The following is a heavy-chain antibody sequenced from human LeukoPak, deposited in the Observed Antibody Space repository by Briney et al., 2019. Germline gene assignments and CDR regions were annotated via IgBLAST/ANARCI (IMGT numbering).Heavy chain of an antibody. J-gene: IGHJ6*04. CDR2: ISYDGSNK. Sequence: PGGSLRLSCAASGFTFSSYGMHWVRQAPGKGLEWVAVISYDGSNKYYADSVKGRFTISRDNSKNTLYLQMNSLRAEDTAVYYCAKEGYYGSTTGRLKDGMDVWGKGTTVTASS. CDR3: AKEGYYGSTTGRLKDGMDV. D-gene: IGHD3-10*01. CDR1: GFTFSSYG. V-gene: IGHV3-30*18.